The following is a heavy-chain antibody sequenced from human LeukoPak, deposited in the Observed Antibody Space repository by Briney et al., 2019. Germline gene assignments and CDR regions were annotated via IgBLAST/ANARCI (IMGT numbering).Heavy chain of an antibody. CDR2: INHSGST. J-gene: IGHJ4*02. CDR1: GGSFSGYY. CDR3: ARGSRRDGYPG. V-gene: IGHV4-34*01. Sequence: SETLSLTCAVYGGSFSGYYWSWIRQPPGKGLECIGEINHSGSTNYNPSLKSRVTISVDTSKNQFSLKLSSVTAADTAVYYCARGSRRDGYPGWGQGTLVTVSS. D-gene: IGHD5-24*01.